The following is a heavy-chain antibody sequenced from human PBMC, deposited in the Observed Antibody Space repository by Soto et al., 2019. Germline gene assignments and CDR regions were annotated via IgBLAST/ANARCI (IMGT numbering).Heavy chain of an antibody. D-gene: IGHD6-25*01. J-gene: IGHJ4*02. Sequence: EVQLVQSGAEVKKPGESLRISCKGSGYSFTTYWISWVRQKPGKGLEWMGKIDPSDSYTDYSPSVQGHVTISADKSISTAYLQWSSLDASDSAMYYCARRAGFDSWGQGTLVTVAS. CDR1: GYSFTTYW. CDR3: ARRAGFDS. CDR2: IDPSDSYT. V-gene: IGHV5-10-1*03.